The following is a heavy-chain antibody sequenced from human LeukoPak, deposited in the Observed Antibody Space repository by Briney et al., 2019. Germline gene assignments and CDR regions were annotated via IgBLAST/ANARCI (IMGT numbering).Heavy chain of an antibody. CDR1: GFTFSTCS. V-gene: IGHV3-48*01. J-gene: IGHJ4*02. Sequence: GGSLTLSCAASGFTFSTCSMNWVRQAPGKGLEWVSYISSSGVTIYYADSVKGRLTISRDNAKNSLYLQMNSLRAEDTAVYYCARPSWHYGSGSYPKPFDYWGQGTLVTVSS. CDR2: ISSSGVTI. D-gene: IGHD3-10*01. CDR3: ARPSWHYGSGSYPKPFDY.